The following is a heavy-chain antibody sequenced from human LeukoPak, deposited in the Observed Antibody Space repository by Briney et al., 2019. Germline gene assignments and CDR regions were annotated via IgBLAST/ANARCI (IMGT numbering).Heavy chain of an antibody. Sequence: PSETLSLTCTVSGYSISSGYYWGWIRQPPGKGLEWIGSIYRSGSTYYNPSLKSRVTISVDTSKNQFSLKLSSVTAADTAVYYCARIAAAGTIDYWGQGTLVTVSS. CDR3: ARIAAAGTIDY. D-gene: IGHD6-13*01. V-gene: IGHV4-38-2*02. CDR2: IYRSGST. J-gene: IGHJ4*02. CDR1: GYSISSGYY.